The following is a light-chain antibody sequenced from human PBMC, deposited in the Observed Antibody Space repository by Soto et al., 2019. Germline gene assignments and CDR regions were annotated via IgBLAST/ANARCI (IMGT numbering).Light chain of an antibody. V-gene: IGKV3-20*01. CDR3: QQYGSSPPVT. CDR1: QSVSSN. Sequence: IVMTQSPATLSVSPGESAILSCRASQSVSSNLAWYQQKPGQAPRLLISGASSRATGIPDRFSGSGSGTDFTLTISRLEPEDFAVYYCQQYGSSPPVTFGGGTKVDIK. J-gene: IGKJ4*01. CDR2: GAS.